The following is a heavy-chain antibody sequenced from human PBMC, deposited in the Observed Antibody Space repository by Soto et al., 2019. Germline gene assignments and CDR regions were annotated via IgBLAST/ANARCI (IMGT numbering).Heavy chain of an antibody. V-gene: IGHV3-30*18. J-gene: IGHJ6*02. Sequence: PGGSLRLSCAASGFTFSSYGMHRVRQAPGKGLEWVAVISYDGSNKYYADSVKGRFTISRDNSKNTPYLQMNSLRAEDTAVYYCAKGRGTYYDFWSGYEGYGMDVWGQGTTVTVSS. CDR3: AKGRGTYYDFWSGYEGYGMDV. D-gene: IGHD3-3*01. CDR2: ISYDGSNK. CDR1: GFTFSSYG.